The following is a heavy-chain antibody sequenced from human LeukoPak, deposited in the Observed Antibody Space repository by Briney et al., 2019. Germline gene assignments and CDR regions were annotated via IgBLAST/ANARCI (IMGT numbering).Heavy chain of an antibody. CDR3: ARAYYDSSGYYDYFDY. J-gene: IGHJ4*02. CDR1: GGSISSYY. D-gene: IGHD3-22*01. V-gene: IGHV4-59*01. Sequence: SQTLSLTCTVSGGSISSYYWSWIRQPPGKGLEWIGYIYYSGSTNYNPSLKSRVTISVDTSKNQFSLKLSSVTAADTAVYYCARAYYDSSGYYDYFDYWGQGTLVTVSS. CDR2: IYYSGST.